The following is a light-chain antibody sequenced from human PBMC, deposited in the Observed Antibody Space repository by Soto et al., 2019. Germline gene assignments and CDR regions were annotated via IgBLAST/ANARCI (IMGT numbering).Light chain of an antibody. CDR1: SSNIRAGYD. CDR3: QSYDSSLRAVV. Sequence: QSVLTQPPSVSGAPGQRVTISCTGSSSNIRAGYDVHWYQQLPGTAPKLFIFANTNRPSGVPDRFSASKSGTSASLAITGLQPEDEADYYCQSYDSSLRAVVFGGGTKVTVL. CDR2: ANT. V-gene: IGLV1-40*01. J-gene: IGLJ2*01.